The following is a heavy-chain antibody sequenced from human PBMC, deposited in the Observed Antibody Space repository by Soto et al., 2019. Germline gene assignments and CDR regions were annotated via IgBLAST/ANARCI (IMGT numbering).Heavy chain of an antibody. D-gene: IGHD2-2*01. V-gene: IGHV3-23*01. CDR1: GFTFSSYA. CDR3: AKGSTLGRYCSSTSCVIDY. J-gene: IGHJ4*02. CDR2: ISGSGGST. Sequence: VGSLRLSCAASGFTFSSYAMSWVRQAPGKGLEWVSAISGSGGSTYYADSVKGRFTISRDNSKNTLYLQMNSLRAEDTAVYYCAKGSTLGRYCSSTSCVIDYWGQGTLVTVSS.